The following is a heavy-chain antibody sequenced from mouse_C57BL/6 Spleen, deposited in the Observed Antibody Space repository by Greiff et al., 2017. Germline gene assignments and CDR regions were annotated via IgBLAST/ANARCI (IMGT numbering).Heavy chain of an antibody. V-gene: IGHV1-69*01. Sequence: VQLQQPGAELVMPGASVKLSCKASGYTFTSYWMHWVKQRPGHGLEWIGEIDPSDSYTHYNQKFKGKSTLTVDKSASTAYMQLSSLTSEDSAVYYCASGYSRLGYWGLGTTLTVSS. J-gene: IGHJ2*01. D-gene: IGHD1-2*01. CDR2: IDPSDSYT. CDR3: ASGYSRLGY. CDR1: GYTFTSYW.